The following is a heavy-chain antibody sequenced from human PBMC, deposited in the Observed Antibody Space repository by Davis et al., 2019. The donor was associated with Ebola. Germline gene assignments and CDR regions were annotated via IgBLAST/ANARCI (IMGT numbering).Heavy chain of an antibody. CDR1: GGSISSSTW. Sequence: MPSDTLSPTFPAPGGSISSSTWWRWARQPPGKWLEWTGEIYHSGSTNYNPSLTNRLTTSVDKSKNQFSLKLSSVTAADTAVYYCARVNIVVVIAQGWFDPWGQGTLVTVSS. CDR2: IYHSGST. J-gene: IGHJ5*02. CDR3: ARVNIVVVIAQGWFDP. V-gene: IGHV4-4*02. D-gene: IGHD2-21*01.